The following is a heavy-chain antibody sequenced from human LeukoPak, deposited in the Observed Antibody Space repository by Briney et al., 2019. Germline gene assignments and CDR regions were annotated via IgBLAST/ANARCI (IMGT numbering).Heavy chain of an antibody. CDR2: ISYDGSNK. CDR1: GFTFSTYT. CDR3: ARGMYYYDSSGYYLDY. D-gene: IGHD3-22*01. Sequence: GGSLRLSCAASGFTFSTYTMHWVRQAPGKGLEWVAVISYDGSNKYYADSVNGRFTISRDNSKNTLCLQMNSLRAEDTAVYYCARGMYYYDSSGYYLDYWGQGTLVTVSS. V-gene: IGHV3-30-3*01. J-gene: IGHJ4*02.